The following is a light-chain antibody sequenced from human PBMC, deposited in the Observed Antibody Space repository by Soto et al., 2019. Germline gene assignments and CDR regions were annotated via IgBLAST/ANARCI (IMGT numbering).Light chain of an antibody. CDR3: GADHGRGSNFVHVV. Sequence: QSVLTQPPSASASLGASVTLTCTLSSGYSNYKVDWYQQRPGKGPRFVMRVGTGGIVGSKGDGIPDRFSVLGSGLNRYLTIKNLQEEDESDYHCGADHGRGSNFVHVVFGGGTKVTVL. V-gene: IGLV9-49*01. J-gene: IGLJ2*01. CDR1: SGYSNYK. CDR2: VGTGGIVG.